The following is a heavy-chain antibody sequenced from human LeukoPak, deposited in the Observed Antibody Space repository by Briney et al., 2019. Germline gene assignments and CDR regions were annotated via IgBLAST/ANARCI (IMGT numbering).Heavy chain of an antibody. Sequence: SVKVSRKASGGTFSSYAISWVRQAPGQGLEWMGGIIPIFGTANYAQKFQGRVTITTDESTSTAYMELSSLRYEDTAVYYCASSSSWYLGYNWFDPWGQGTLVTVSS. V-gene: IGHV1-69*05. J-gene: IGHJ5*02. CDR3: ASSSSWYLGYNWFDP. CDR2: IIPIFGTA. CDR1: GGTFSSYA. D-gene: IGHD6-13*01.